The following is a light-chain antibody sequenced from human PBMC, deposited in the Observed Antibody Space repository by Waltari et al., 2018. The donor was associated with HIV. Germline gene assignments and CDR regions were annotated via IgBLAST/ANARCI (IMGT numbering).Light chain of an antibody. CDR2: DAS. V-gene: IGKV1-39*01. CDR1: QSISIY. J-gene: IGKJ2*01. CDR3: QQSYSTPRT. Sequence: DIQMTQSPSSLSASVGDRVTISCRASQSISIYLNWYQQKPGKAPNLLIYDASSLQSGVPSRFSGSGSGTDFTLTISSLQPEDFATYYCQQSYSTPRTFGQGTKLEIK.